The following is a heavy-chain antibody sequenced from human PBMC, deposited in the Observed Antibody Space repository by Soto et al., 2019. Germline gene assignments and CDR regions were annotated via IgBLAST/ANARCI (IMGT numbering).Heavy chain of an antibody. CDR3: VRDMQLWRLDS. V-gene: IGHV4-39*01. CDR1: GGSISSNIYY. J-gene: IGHJ4*02. Sequence: SETLSLTCTVSGGSISSNIYYWGWIRQPPGRGLEWIGNIHYSGSTYYDSSLKSRVTISVDTSKNQFSLKLSSVTADDTAVYYCVRDMQLWRLDSWGQGTLVTVSS. D-gene: IGHD2-15*01. CDR2: IHYSGST.